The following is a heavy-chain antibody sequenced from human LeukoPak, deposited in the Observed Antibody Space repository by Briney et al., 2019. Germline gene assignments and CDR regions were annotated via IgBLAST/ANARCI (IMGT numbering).Heavy chain of an antibody. V-gene: IGHV3-7*01. CDR2: IKADGSQK. D-gene: IGHD5-12*01. Sequence: GRSLRLSCAASGFTFSNSWMSWVRQAPERGLEWVANIKADGSQKDYVDSMKGRFTVSRDNAKNSVYLQMNSLRAEDTAVYYCARISLRDSGYDFDYWGQGTLVTVSS. CDR1: GFTFSNSW. CDR3: ARISLRDSGYDFDY. J-gene: IGHJ4*02.